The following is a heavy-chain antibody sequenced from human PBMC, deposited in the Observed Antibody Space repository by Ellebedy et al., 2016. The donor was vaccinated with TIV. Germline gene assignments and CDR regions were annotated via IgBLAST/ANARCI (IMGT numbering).Heavy chain of an antibody. Sequence: GGSLRLSCSASGFTFSSYAMTWVRQAPGKGLEWVSAISGSGDNTYYADSVKGRFTISRDNSKNTLYLQMTSLRAEDTAVYYCARDTLLRSGWYYVPFGMDVWGQGTTVTVSS. D-gene: IGHD6-19*01. J-gene: IGHJ6*02. CDR1: GFTFSSYA. V-gene: IGHV3-23*01. CDR2: ISGSGDNT. CDR3: ARDTLLRSGWYYVPFGMDV.